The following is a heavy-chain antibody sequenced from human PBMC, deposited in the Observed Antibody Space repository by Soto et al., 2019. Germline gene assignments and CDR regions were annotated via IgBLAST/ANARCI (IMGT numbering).Heavy chain of an antibody. V-gene: IGHV4-61*01. CDR2: IYYSGST. CDR3: AREQLENNYYYYRMDV. Sequence: SETLSLTCTVSGGSVSSGSYYWSWIRQPPGKGLEWIGYIYYSGSTNYNPSLKSRVTISVDTSKNQFSLKLSSVTAADTAVYYCAREQLENNYYYYRMDVWGQGTTVTVSS. CDR1: GGSVSSGSYY. J-gene: IGHJ6*02. D-gene: IGHD1-1*01.